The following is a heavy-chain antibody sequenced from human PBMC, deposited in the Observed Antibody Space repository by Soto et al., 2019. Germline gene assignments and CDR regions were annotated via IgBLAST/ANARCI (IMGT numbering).Heavy chain of an antibody. CDR2: INYSGST. Sequence: SETLSLTCTVSGASISRISYFWSWIRQYPGKGLEWIGYINYSGSTYYNPSLKSRVIISVDTSKNDFSLTLSSVTAADTAVYYCASYYYDSNRFDYWGQGTLVTVSS. D-gene: IGHD3-22*01. J-gene: IGHJ4*02. CDR3: ASYYYDSNRFDY. CDR1: GASISRISYF. V-gene: IGHV4-31*03.